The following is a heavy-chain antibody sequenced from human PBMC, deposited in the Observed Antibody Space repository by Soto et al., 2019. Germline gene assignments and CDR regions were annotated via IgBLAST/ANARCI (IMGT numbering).Heavy chain of an antibody. V-gene: IGHV4-34*01. CDR2: INHSGST. CDR3: ASQASPYYYYGMDV. J-gene: IGHJ6*02. Sequence: SETLSLTCTVSGGSISGYYWTWIRQPPGTGLEWIGEINHSGSTNYNPSLKSRVTISVDTSKNQFSLKLSSVTAADTAVYYCASQASPYYYYGMDVWGQGTTVTVSS. CDR1: GGSISGYY.